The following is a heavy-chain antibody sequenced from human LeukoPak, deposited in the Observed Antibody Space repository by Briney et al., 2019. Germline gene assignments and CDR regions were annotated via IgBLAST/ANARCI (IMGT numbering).Heavy chain of an antibody. CDR3: ARVSYDILTGYSYIDY. CDR1: GFTFSSYS. CDR2: IRSSSSYI. D-gene: IGHD3-9*01. J-gene: IGHJ4*02. Sequence: PGGSLRLSCAASGFTFSSYSMNWVRQAPGKGLEWVSSIRSSSSYIYYADSVKGRFTISRDNAKNSLYLQMNSLRAGDTAVYYCARVSYDILTGYSYIDYWGQGTLVTVSS. V-gene: IGHV3-21*01.